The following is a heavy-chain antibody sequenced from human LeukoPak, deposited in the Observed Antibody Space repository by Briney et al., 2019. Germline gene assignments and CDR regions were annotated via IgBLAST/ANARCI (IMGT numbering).Heavy chain of an antibody. CDR3: ARRELENP. CDR2: ISSSRSYI. Sequence: GGSLRLSCAASGFTFRSYSMNWVRQAPGKGLEWGSSISSSRSYIYYADSVKGRFTISRDNAKNSLYLQMHSLRAEDTAVYYCARRELENPWGQGTLVTVSS. CDR1: GFTFRSYS. V-gene: IGHV3-21*01. J-gene: IGHJ5*02. D-gene: IGHD1-1*01.